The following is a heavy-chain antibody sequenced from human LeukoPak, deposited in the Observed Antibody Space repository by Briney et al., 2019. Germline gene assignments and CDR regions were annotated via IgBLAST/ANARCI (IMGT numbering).Heavy chain of an antibody. Sequence: ASVKVSCKASGYTFTGYYMHWVRQAPGQGLEWMGRINPNSGGTNYAQKFQGRVTMTRDTSLSTASMAPSRLRPDDTAVYYCARSVATQWGMGGGNIDYWGQGTLVTVSS. J-gene: IGHJ4*02. CDR3: ARSVATQWGMGGGNIDY. V-gene: IGHV1-2*06. D-gene: IGHD5-12*01. CDR1: GYTFTGYY. CDR2: INPNSGGT.